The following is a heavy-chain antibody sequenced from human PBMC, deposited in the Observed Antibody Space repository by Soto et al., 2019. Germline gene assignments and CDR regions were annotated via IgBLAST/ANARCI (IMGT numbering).Heavy chain of an antibody. CDR2: IYPSDSDT. Sequence: GESLKISCKGSGYSFTSYWIGWVRQLPGKGQTWMGIIYPSDSDTRYSPSFQGQVTISADKSISTAYLQWSSLKASVTVMYYCARHLQDILTGLFDYWGQGTLVTVSS. CDR3: ARHLQDILTGLFDY. V-gene: IGHV5-51*01. D-gene: IGHD3-9*01. CDR1: GYSFTSYW. J-gene: IGHJ4*02.